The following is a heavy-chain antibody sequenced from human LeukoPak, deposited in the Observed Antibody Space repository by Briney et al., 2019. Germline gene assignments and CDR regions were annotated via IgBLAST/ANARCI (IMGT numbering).Heavy chain of an antibody. D-gene: IGHD1-7*01. CDR1: GGSISSSSYY. Sequence: SETLSLTCTVSGGSISSSSYYWGWIRQPPGKGLEWIGSIYYSGSTYYNPSLKSRVTISVDTAKNLFSLKLSSVTAADTAVYYCARGTRGARQPFDIWGQGTMVTVSS. J-gene: IGHJ3*02. CDR2: IYYSGST. V-gene: IGHV4-39*07. CDR3: ARGTRGARQPFDI.